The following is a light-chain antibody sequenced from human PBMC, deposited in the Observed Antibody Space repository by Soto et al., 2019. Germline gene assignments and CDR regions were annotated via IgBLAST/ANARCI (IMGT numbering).Light chain of an antibody. CDR2: DMI. Sequence: QAVVTQEPSLTVSPGGTVTLTCGSSTGAVTSGHYPYWFQQKPGQAPTTLIYDMINKHSWTPARFSGSLLGGKAALTLSGAQPEDEAEYYCLLSFSASYVVFGGGTKLTVL. J-gene: IGLJ3*02. V-gene: IGLV7-46*01. CDR3: LLSFSASYVV. CDR1: TGAVTSGHY.